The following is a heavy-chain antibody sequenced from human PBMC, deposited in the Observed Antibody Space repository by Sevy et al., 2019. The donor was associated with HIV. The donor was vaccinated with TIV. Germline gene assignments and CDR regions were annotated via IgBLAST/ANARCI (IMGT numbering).Heavy chain of an antibody. Sequence: GGSLRLSCAASGFTFSSSEMNWVRQAPGKGLEWVSYITSSGGTIYYADSVKGRFTISRDNAKNSLYLQMNSLRAEDTAVYYCARDSGGQQLVPHYMDVWGNGTTVTVSS. CDR1: GFTFSSSE. CDR3: ARDSGGQQLVPHYMDV. V-gene: IGHV3-48*03. J-gene: IGHJ6*03. CDR2: ITSSGGTI. D-gene: IGHD6-13*01.